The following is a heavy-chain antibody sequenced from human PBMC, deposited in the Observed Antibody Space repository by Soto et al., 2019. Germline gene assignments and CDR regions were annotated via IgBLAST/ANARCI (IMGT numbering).Heavy chain of an antibody. D-gene: IGHD2-15*01. Sequence: ASVKVSCKASGYTFTSYDINWVRQATGQGLEWMGWMNPNSGNTGYAQKFQGRVTMTRNTSISTAYMELSSLRSEDTAVYYCARRGLDCSGGSCYSEYYYYMDVWGKGTTVTVSS. J-gene: IGHJ6*03. CDR1: GYTFTSYD. CDR3: ARRGLDCSGGSCYSEYYYYMDV. V-gene: IGHV1-8*01. CDR2: MNPNSGNT.